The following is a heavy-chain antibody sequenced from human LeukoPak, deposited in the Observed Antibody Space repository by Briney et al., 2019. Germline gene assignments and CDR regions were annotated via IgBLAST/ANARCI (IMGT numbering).Heavy chain of an antibody. J-gene: IGHJ4*02. D-gene: IGHD2-8*02. Sequence: GGSLRLSCAASGFTFSTYAMIWVRQPPGKGLEWVSSIFPSGGEIHYADSVRGRFTISRDNSKSTLSLQMNSLRAEDTAIYYCATYRQVLLPFESWGQGTLVTVSS. V-gene: IGHV3-23*01. CDR3: ATYRQVLLPFES. CDR1: GFTFSTYA. CDR2: IFPSGGEI.